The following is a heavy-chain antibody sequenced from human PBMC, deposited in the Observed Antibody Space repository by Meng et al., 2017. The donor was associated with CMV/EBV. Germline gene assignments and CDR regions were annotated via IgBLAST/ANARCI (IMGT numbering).Heavy chain of an antibody. D-gene: IGHD2-2*01. CDR3: AGDGCSSTSCYGWFDP. V-gene: IGHV3-53*01. CDR2: IYSGGST. J-gene: IGHJ5*02. Sequence: GESLKISCAASGFTFSSYSMNWVRQAPGKGLEWVSVIYSGGSTYYADSVKGRFTISRDNSKNTLYLQMNSLRAEDTAVYYCAGDGCSSTSCYGWFDPWGQGTLVTVSS. CDR1: GFTFSSYS.